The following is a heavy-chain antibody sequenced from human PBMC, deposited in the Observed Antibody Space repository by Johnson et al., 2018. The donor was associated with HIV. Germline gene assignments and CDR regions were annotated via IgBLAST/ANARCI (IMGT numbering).Heavy chain of an antibody. CDR3: ARLPVTTNSEDAFDI. CDR2: IYSGGST. Sequence: VQLVESGGDLIQPGGSLRLSCAASGFTVSSNYMSWVRQAPGKGLEWVSVIYSGGSTYYADSVKGRFTISRDNSKNTLYLQMHRLRAEDTAIYYCARLPVTTNSEDAFDIWGQGKMVTVSS. V-gene: IGHV3-53*01. D-gene: IGHD4-17*01. J-gene: IGHJ3*02. CDR1: GFTVSSNY.